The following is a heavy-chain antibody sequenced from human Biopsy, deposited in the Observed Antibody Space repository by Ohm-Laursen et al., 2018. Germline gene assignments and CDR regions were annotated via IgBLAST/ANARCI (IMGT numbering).Heavy chain of an antibody. D-gene: IGHD1-1*01. V-gene: IGHV2-70*04. CDR2: IDWDDDK. CDR3: ARTRAHNFGALEF. J-gene: IGHJ4*01. Sequence: TQTLTLTCSFSGFSLSSTRMRISWVRQPPGKALECLGRIDWDDDKFYSPSLETRLSLSKDITTNQVVLTLTDVDPEDTATYYCARTRAHNFGALEFWGQGILVTVSS. CDR1: GFSLSSTRMR.